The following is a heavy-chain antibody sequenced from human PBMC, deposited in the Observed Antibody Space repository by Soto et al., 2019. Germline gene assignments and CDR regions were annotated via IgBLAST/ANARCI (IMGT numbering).Heavy chain of an antibody. Sequence: GGSLRLSCATSGFTFRFYDMHWVRQAPGKGLEWLAVISRDGNNKDYGDSVKGRFTISRDNAKNTLYLQMNSLRVEDTAVYYCARSDWFDPWGQGTLVTVSS. D-gene: IGHD3-16*01. V-gene: IGHV3-30*03. CDR1: GFTFRFYD. J-gene: IGHJ5*02. CDR3: ARSDWFDP. CDR2: ISRDGNNK.